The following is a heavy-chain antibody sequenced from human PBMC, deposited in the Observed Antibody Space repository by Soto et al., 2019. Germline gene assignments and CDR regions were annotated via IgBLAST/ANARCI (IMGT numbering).Heavy chain of an antibody. CDR1: GFIFGSYA. Sequence: GGSLRLSCAASGFIFGSYAMNWVRQVPGKGPEWVAVLSTDGSTPYYADSVRGRFTLSRDNSKNMLWLQMNSLRSEDTAVYYCLRDYSGWFDFWGQGTLVTVS. CDR2: LSTDGSTP. J-gene: IGHJ5*01. D-gene: IGHD3-10*01. CDR3: LRDYSGWFDF. V-gene: IGHV3-30*16.